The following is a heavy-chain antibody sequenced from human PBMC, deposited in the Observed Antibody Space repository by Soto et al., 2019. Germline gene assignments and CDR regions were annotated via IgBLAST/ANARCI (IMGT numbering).Heavy chain of an antibody. V-gene: IGHV3-48*02. CDR1: GFTFSSYS. CDR3: ARASSYYYDSSGYDDY. D-gene: IGHD3-22*01. CDR2: ISSSSSTI. Sequence: GGSLRLSCAASGFTFSSYSMNWVRQAPGKGLEWVSYISSSSSTIYYADSVKGRFTISRDNAKNSLYLQMNSLRDEDTAVYYCARASSYYYDSSGYDDYWGQGTLVTVSS. J-gene: IGHJ4*02.